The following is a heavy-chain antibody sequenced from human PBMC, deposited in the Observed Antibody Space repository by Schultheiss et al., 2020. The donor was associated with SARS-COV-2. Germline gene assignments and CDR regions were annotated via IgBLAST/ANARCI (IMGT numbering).Heavy chain of an antibody. J-gene: IGHJ6*02. CDR1: GFTVSSNY. CDR2: IYSGGST. Sequence: GGSLRLSCAASGFTVSSNYMSWVRQAPGKGLEWVSVIYSGGSTYYADSVKGRFTISRDNSKNTLYLQMNSLRAEDTAVYYCARGLPDYDLWSGYPSYYGMDVWGQGTTVTVSS. CDR3: ARGLPDYDLWSGYPSYYGMDV. V-gene: IGHV3-66*01. D-gene: IGHD3-3*01.